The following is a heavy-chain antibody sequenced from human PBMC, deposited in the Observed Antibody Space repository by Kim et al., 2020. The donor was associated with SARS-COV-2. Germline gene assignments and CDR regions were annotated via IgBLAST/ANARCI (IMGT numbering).Heavy chain of an antibody. CDR1: GGSISSSSYY. CDR3: ARHRSFQQWLSPWYFDL. J-gene: IGHJ2*01. V-gene: IGHV4-39*01. CDR2: IYYSGST. D-gene: IGHD6-19*01. Sequence: SETLSLTCTVSGGSISSSSYYWGWIRQPPGKGLEWIGSIYYSGSTYYNPSLKSRVTISVDTSKNQFSLKLSSVTAADTAVYYCARHRSFQQWLSPWYFDLWGRGTLVTVSS.